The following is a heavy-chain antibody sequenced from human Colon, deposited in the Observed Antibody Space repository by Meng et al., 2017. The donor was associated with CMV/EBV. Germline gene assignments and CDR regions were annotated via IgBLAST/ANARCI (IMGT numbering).Heavy chain of an antibody. CDR1: GASVSGAPYH. Sequence: QGQLPESGPALVKPSAPLSLTCAVSGASVSGAPYHWSWIRQPPGKELEWIGYIYDGRTTIYNPSLKSRVTISVDASKNQFSLEMRSVTTADTAVYYCAKSRSSTPGVVDYWGQGTLVTVSS. J-gene: IGHJ4*02. D-gene: IGHD3-10*01. V-gene: IGHV4-61*01. CDR2: IYDGRTT. CDR3: AKSRSSTPGVVDY.